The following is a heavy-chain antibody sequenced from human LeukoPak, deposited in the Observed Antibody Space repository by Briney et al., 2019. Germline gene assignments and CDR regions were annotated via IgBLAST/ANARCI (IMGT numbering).Heavy chain of an antibody. D-gene: IGHD3-10*01. CDR3: ARALFYYGSGRSWFDP. Sequence: ASVKVSCEASGYTFTSYGISWVRQAPGQGLEWMGWISAYNGNTNYAQKLQGRVTMTTDTSTSTAYMELRSLRSDDTAVYYCARALFYYGSGRSWFDPWGQGTLVTVSS. CDR1: GYTFTSYG. CDR2: ISAYNGNT. V-gene: IGHV1-18*01. J-gene: IGHJ5*02.